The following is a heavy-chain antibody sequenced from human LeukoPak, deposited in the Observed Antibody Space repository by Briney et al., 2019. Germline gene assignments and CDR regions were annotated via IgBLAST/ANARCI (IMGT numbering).Heavy chain of an antibody. V-gene: IGHV3-33*06. CDR3: AKAWSGYSSRSPTGY. CDR2: IWYDGSNK. J-gene: IGHJ4*02. D-gene: IGHD6-13*01. CDR1: GFTFSSYG. Sequence: QPGRSLRLSCAASGFTFSSYGMHWVRQAPGKGLEWVAVIWYDGSNKYYADSVKGRFTISRDNSKNTLCLQMNSLRAEDTAVYYCAKAWSGYSSRSPTGYWGQGTLVTVSS.